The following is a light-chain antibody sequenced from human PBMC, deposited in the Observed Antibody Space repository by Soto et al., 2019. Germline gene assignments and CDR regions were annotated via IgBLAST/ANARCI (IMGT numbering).Light chain of an antibody. J-gene: IGLJ1*01. Sequence: QSALAQPRSVSGAPGQSVSISRTGTSSDVGGYNYVSWYQQHPGKAPKVMIYDVSKRPSGVPDRFSGSKPGNTASLTISGLQSEDEADYYCCSYAGRYTYVFRTGTKPTVL. CDR1: SSDVGGYNY. V-gene: IGLV2-11*01. CDR2: DVS. CDR3: CSYAGRYTYV.